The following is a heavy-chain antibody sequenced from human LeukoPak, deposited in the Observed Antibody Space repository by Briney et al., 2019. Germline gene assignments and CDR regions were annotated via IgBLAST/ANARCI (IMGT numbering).Heavy chain of an antibody. V-gene: IGHV3-21*01. Sequence: GGSLRLSCTTSGFSFRDYGITWVRQAPGKGLEWVSAITGGSAHIYYADSLKGRFTISGDHSTNSVHLQMNSLRVDDTAVYYCARGALVGTVYFFDYWGPGTVVTVSS. D-gene: IGHD1-26*01. J-gene: IGHJ4*02. CDR1: GFSFRDYG. CDR2: ITGGSAHI. CDR3: ARGALVGTVYFFDY.